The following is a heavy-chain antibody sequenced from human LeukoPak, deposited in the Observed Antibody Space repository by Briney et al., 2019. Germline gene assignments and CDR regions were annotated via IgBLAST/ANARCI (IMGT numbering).Heavy chain of an antibody. Sequence: SETLSLTCTVSGGSISSSSYYWGWIRQPPGKGLEWIGSIYYSGSTYYNPSLKSRVTISVDASKNQFSLKLSSVTAADTAVYYCARIVGASDYWGQGTLVTVSS. J-gene: IGHJ4*02. D-gene: IGHD1-26*01. CDR1: GGSISSSSYY. V-gene: IGHV4-39*01. CDR3: ARIVGASDY. CDR2: IYYSGST.